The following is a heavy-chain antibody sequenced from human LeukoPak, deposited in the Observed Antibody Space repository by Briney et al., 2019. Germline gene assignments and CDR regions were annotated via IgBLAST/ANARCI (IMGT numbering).Heavy chain of an antibody. D-gene: IGHD3-22*01. CDR3: ARHPFRQTYYYDSSVPYYFDY. CDR2: IYYSGST. V-gene: IGHV4-39*01. J-gene: IGHJ4*02. Sequence: SETLSLTCTVSGVSISSSSYYWGWIRQPPGKGLEWIGSIYYSGSTYYNPSLKSRVTISVDTSKNQFSLKLSSVTAADTAVYYCARHPFRQTYYYDSSVPYYFDYWGQGTLVTVSS. CDR1: GVSISSSSYY.